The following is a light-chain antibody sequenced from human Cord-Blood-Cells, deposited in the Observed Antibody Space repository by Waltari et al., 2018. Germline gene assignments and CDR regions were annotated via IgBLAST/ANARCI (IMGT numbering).Light chain of an antibody. J-gene: IGKJ2*01. V-gene: IGKV1-39*01. CDR2: AAS. CDR1: QSISSY. Sequence: DIQMTQSPSSLSASVGDRVTITCRASQSISSYLNGYQQKPGKAPKLLIYAASSLQSGVPSSFSGSGSGTDFTLTISSLQPEDFATYYCQQSYSTPYTFGQGTNLEIK. CDR3: QQSYSTPYT.